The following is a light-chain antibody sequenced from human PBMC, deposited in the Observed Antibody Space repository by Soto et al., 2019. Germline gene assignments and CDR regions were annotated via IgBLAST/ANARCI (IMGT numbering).Light chain of an antibody. J-gene: IGKJ4*01. Sequence: DIVMTQSPLSLPVTPGEPASISCRSSQSLLHSSGYNHLDWYLQKPGQSPQLLIHLGSNRASGVPDRFSGSGSGKDFTLKISRVEAEDVGLYYCMQALQPPVTFGGGTKVEIK. V-gene: IGKV2-28*01. CDR2: LGS. CDR3: MQALQPPVT. CDR1: QSLLHSSGYNH.